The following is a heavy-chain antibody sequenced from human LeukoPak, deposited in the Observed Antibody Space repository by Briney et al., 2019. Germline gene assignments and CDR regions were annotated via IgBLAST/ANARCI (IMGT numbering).Heavy chain of an antibody. Sequence: PGGSLRLSCAASGFTFSSYSMHWVRQAPGKGLEWVAVISYDGSNKYYADSVKGRFTISRDNSKNTLYLQMNSLRAEDTAVYYCAKDFHGSGSYWIDYWGQGTLVTVSS. J-gene: IGHJ4*02. D-gene: IGHD3-10*01. CDR1: GFTFSSYS. CDR2: ISYDGSNK. CDR3: AKDFHGSGSYWIDY. V-gene: IGHV3-30*18.